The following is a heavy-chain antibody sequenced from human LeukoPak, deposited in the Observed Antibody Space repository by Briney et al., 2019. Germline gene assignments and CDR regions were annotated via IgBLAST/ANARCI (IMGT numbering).Heavy chain of an antibody. Sequence: GASVTVSCKASGYTFTSYAIHWVRQAPGQALEWMGWITPSGGTNYPQKFQGRVAITWDTSITTAYMDLSRLTSDDTAVYYCARDRYGDGFAHLDYWGQGALVTVSS. D-gene: IGHD5-24*01. V-gene: IGHV1-2*02. CDR3: ARDRYGDGFAHLDY. CDR1: GYTFTSYA. CDR2: ITPSGGT. J-gene: IGHJ4*02.